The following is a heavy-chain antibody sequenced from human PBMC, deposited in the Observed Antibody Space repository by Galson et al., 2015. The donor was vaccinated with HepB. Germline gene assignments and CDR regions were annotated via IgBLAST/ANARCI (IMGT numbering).Heavy chain of an antibody. Sequence: SLRLSCAASGFTFSNYAMSWVRQAPGKGLEWVSGLGAIDGSAYYADSVKGRFTISRDTSKNTLYLQMHSLRAEDTAAYYCVKEAWGLDVWGQGTTVTVSS. CDR1: GFTFSNYA. J-gene: IGHJ6*02. CDR3: VKEAWGLDV. V-gene: IGHV3-23*01. CDR2: LGAIDGSA.